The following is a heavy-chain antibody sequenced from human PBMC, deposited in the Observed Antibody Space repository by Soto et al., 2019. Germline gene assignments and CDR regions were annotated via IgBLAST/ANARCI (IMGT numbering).Heavy chain of an antibody. CDR1: GYSFTKYW. V-gene: IGHV5-51*01. CDR2: IYPGDSVT. D-gene: IGHD6-6*01. Sequence: PGESLKISCKGSGYSFTKYWIGWVRQMPGKGLEWMGIIYPGDSVTRYSPSFQGQVTISADKSISTAYLQWSSLKASDTAMYYCATRSSIAARLSGNYYYYGMDVWGQGTTVTVSS. CDR3: ATRSSIAARLSGNYYYYGMDV. J-gene: IGHJ6*02.